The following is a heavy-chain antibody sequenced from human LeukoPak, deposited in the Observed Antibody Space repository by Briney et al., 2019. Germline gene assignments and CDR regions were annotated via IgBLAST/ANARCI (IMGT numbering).Heavy chain of an antibody. V-gene: IGHV3-7*01. J-gene: IGHJ4*02. Sequence: GGSLRLSCAASGFTFSSYWMSWVRQAPGKGLEWVANIKQDGSEKYYVDSVKGRFTISRDNAKNSLYPQMNSLRAEDTAVYYCARDCGDYVFPYYFDYWGQGTLVTVSS. CDR1: GFTFSSYW. CDR3: ARDCGDYVFPYYFDY. D-gene: IGHD4-17*01. CDR2: IKQDGSEK.